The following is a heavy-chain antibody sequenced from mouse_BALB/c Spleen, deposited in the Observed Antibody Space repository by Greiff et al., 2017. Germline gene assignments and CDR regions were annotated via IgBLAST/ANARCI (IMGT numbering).Heavy chain of an antibody. V-gene: IGHV7-3*02. CDR3: ARDTSYDYDEDAMDY. J-gene: IGHJ4*01. D-gene: IGHD2-4*01. CDR1: GFTFTDYY. Sequence: EVQGVESGGGLVQPGGSLRLSCATSGFTFTDYYMSWVRQPPGKALEWLGFIRNKANGYTTEYSASVKGRFTISRDNSQSILYLQMNTLRAEDSATDYGARDTSYDYDEDAMDYWGQGTSVTVSS. CDR2: IRNKANGYTT.